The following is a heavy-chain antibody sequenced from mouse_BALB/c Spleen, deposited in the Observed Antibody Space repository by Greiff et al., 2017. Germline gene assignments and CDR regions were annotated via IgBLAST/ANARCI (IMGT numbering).Heavy chain of an antibody. D-gene: IGHD2-4*01. V-gene: IGHV14-3*02. CDR3: ASDYDDGTYYAMDY. J-gene: IGHJ4*01. Sequence: VQLQQSGAELVKPGASVKLSCTASGFNIKDTYMHWVKQRPEQGLEWIGRIDPANGNTKYDPKFQGKATITADTSSNTAYLQLSSLTSEDTAVYYCASDYDDGTYYAMDYWGQGTSVTVSS. CDR2: IDPANGNT. CDR1: GFNIKDTY.